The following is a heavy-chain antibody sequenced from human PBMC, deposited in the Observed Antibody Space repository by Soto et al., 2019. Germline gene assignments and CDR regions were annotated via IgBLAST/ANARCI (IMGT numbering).Heavy chain of an antibody. J-gene: IGHJ6*02. CDR3: ARAYSSGWYIYYYYGMDV. V-gene: IGHV3-9*01. D-gene: IGHD6-19*01. Sequence: LRLSCAVSGFTFDDNAMHWVRQAPEKGLEWVSGINWKSDIGYADSVKGRFTISRDNAENSLYLQMNSLRAEDTAVYYCARAYSSGWYIYYYYGMDVWGQGTTVTVSS. CDR1: GFTFDDNA. CDR2: INWKSDI.